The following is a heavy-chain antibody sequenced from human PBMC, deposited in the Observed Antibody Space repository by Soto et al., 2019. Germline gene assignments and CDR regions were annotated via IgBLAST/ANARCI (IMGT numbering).Heavy chain of an antibody. CDR3: SIRLGELSLGPFDY. D-gene: IGHD3-16*02. CDR2: IIPIFGTA. Sequence: QVQLVQSGAEVKKPGSSVKVSCKASGGTFSSYAISWVRQAPGQGLEWMGGIIPIFGTANYAQKFQGRVTITADESTSTAYMELSSLSSEDTAVYYCSIRLGELSLGPFDYWGQGTLVTVSS. V-gene: IGHV1-69*12. J-gene: IGHJ4*02. CDR1: GGTFSSYA.